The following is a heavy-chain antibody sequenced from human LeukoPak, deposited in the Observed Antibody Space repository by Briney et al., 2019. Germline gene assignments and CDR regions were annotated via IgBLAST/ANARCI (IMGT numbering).Heavy chain of an antibody. V-gene: IGHV5-51*01. J-gene: IGHJ5*02. Sequence: GESLKISCKGSGYSFTSYWIGWVRQMPGKGLEWMGIIYPGDSDTRYSPSFQGQVTISADKSISTAYLQWSSLKASDTAMYYCARVLPYGSGRYYKANWFDPWGQGTLVTVSS. CDR1: GYSFTSYW. CDR3: ARVLPYGSGRYYKANWFDP. D-gene: IGHD3-10*01. CDR2: IYPGDSDT.